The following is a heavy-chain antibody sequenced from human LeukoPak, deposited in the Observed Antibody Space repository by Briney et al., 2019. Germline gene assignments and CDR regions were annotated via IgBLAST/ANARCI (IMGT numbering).Heavy chain of an antibody. V-gene: IGHV4-39*01. CDR1: GGSIISSNHY. CDR2: IYQSGSGSS. Sequence: SETLSLTCSVSGGSIISSNHYWGWIRQPPGKGLEWIGSIYQSGSGSSYYNPSLKSRVTIFGDTSKNQFFLWLSSVTAADTAVYYCASTLRFLPYRRFDYWGQGTLVTVPS. CDR3: ASTLRFLPYRRFDY. J-gene: IGHJ4*02. D-gene: IGHD3-3*01.